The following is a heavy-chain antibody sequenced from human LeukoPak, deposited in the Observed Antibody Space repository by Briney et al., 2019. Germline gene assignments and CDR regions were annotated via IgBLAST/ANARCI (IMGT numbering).Heavy chain of an antibody. D-gene: IGHD3-10*01. Sequence: PGGSLRLSCAASGFTFSSYGMHWVRQAPGKGLEWVAVISYDGSNKYYADSVKGRFTIPRDNSKNTLYLQMNSLRAEDTAVYYCAKEWYYGSGSYYNDYWGQGTLVTVSS. CDR1: GFTFSSYG. CDR2: ISYDGSNK. J-gene: IGHJ4*02. CDR3: AKEWYYGSGSYYNDY. V-gene: IGHV3-30*18.